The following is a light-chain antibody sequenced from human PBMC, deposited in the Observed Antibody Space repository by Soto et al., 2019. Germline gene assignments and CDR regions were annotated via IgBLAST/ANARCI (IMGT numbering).Light chain of an antibody. CDR3: QQLNTYPET. J-gene: IGKJ1*01. CDR1: QSVGSW. CDR2: KAS. Sequence: DIQMTQSPSTLSASVGDRVTITCRASQSVGSWLAWYQQKPGKAPKLLIYKASRLESGVPSRFSGSESGTEFTLTISNLQPEDFATYYCQQLNTYPETFGQGTKVDIK. V-gene: IGKV1-5*03.